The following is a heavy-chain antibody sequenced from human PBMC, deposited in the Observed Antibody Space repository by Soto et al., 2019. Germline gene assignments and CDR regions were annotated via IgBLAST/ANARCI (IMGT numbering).Heavy chain of an antibody. CDR1: GYTFSVYY. CDR3: ARGLNTYGPLEFDS. CDR2: INPNSGGT. V-gene: IGHV1-2*02. Sequence: GASVKVSCKASGYTFSVYYVHWVRQAPGQGLEWMGWINPNSGGTNYAQKFQGRVTMTRDTSITTAYMELNRLKSDDTAVVYCARGLNTYGPLEFDSWGQGTLVTVSS. D-gene: IGHD5-18*01. J-gene: IGHJ4*02.